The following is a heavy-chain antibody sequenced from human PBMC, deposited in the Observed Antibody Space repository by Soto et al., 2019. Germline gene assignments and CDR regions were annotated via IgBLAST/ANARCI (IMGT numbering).Heavy chain of an antibody. CDR1: GYTFTGYY. J-gene: IGHJ6*02. CDR2: INPNSGGT. D-gene: IGHD3-3*01. V-gene: IGHV1-2*02. Sequence: ASVKVSFKASGYTFTGYYMHWVRKAPGQGLEWMAWINPNSGGTNYAQKFQGRVTMTRHTSISTAYMELSRLRSDDAALYYCARVDYNFWSGYKREWYYYYYGMDVWGQGTTVTVSS. CDR3: ARVDYNFWSGYKREWYYYYYGMDV.